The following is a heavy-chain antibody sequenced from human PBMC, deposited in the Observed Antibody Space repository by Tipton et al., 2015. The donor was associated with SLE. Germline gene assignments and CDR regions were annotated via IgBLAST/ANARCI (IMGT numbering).Heavy chain of an antibody. V-gene: IGHV3-30*02. CDR2: IRYDGSNK. J-gene: IGHJ6*02. CDR3: VKDNGIAARHYYYYGMDV. Sequence: SLRLSCAASGFTFSNAWMSWVRQAPGKGLEWVAFIRYDGSNKYYADSVKGRFTISRDNSKNTLYLQMNSLRAEDTALYYCVKDNGIAARHYYYYGMDVWGQGTTVTVSS. CDR1: GFTFSNAW. D-gene: IGHD6-6*01.